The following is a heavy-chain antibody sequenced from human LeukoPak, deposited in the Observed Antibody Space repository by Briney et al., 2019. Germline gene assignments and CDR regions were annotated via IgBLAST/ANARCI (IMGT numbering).Heavy chain of an antibody. V-gene: IGHV3-9*01. CDR3: AKVSRAFRISYGFDY. CDR1: GFSFDDYA. CDR2: ISWNSGDI. D-gene: IGHD5-18*01. Sequence: GRSLRLSCAASGFSFDDYAMHWVRQAPGKGLEWVSGISWNSGDIGYADSVKGRFTISRDNAKNSLSLQMNSLRAEDTALYYCAKVSRAFRISYGFDYWGQGTLVTVSS. J-gene: IGHJ4*02.